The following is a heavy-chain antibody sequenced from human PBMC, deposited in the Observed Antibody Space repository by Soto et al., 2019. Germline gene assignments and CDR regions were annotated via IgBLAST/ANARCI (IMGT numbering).Heavy chain of an antibody. J-gene: IGHJ1*01. Sequence: QVQLVQSGAEVKKPGSSVKVSCKASGGTFSSYTISWVRQAPGQGLEWMGRIIPILGIANYAQKFQGRVTITADKSTSTAYMELSSLRSEDTAMYYCARGRGILTGYYTTYFQHWGQGTLVTVSS. CDR3: ARGRGILTGYYTTYFQH. CDR1: GGTFSSYT. CDR2: IIPILGIA. D-gene: IGHD3-9*01. V-gene: IGHV1-69*02.